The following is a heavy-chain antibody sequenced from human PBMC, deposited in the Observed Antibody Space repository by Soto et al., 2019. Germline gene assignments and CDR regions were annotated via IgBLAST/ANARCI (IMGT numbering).Heavy chain of an antibody. D-gene: IGHD7-27*01. J-gene: IGHJ1*01. CDR3: GRTYTGG. CDR2: ISGSEDRT. CDR1: GFSLRDHA. Sequence: LQSGGGVVQPGESLRLSCAASGFSLRDHALSWVRQAPGGGLEWVSGISGSEDRTNYADFVRGRFIISKDRAKNTLSLDMSGLRGDDTAVYFCGRTYTGGWGQGTLVTVSS. V-gene: IGHV3-23*01.